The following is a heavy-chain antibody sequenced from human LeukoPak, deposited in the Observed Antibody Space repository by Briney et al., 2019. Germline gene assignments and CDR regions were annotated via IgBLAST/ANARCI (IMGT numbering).Heavy chain of an antibody. D-gene: IGHD6-13*01. J-gene: IGHJ4*02. CDR1: GGAISIYY. CDR2: IYNSGST. Sequence: PSETLSLTCSVSGGAISIYYWSWIRQPPGKGLEWIGYIYNSGSTNYNPSLKSRVTISVDTSKNQFSLKLSSVTAADTAVYYCARVTGYRIEDYFDYWGQGTLVTVSS. CDR3: ARVTGYRIEDYFDY. V-gene: IGHV4-59*01.